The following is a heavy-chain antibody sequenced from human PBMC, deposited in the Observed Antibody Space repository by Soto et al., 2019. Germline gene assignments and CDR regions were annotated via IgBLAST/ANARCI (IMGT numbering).Heavy chain of an antibody. J-gene: IGHJ4*02. CDR2: MTSDMKTI. V-gene: IGHV3-48*02. D-gene: IGHD6-19*01. CDR3: ARSVEGHFDY. CDR1: GFTFSVYS. Sequence: EVQLVESGGGLVQPGGSLRLSCAASGFTFSVYSMNWIRQAPGNGLQWVSYMTSDMKTIHYADSVQGRFTISRDNAKNLVYLQMTTLRDEDTAVYYCARSVEGHFDYWGQGALVTVSS.